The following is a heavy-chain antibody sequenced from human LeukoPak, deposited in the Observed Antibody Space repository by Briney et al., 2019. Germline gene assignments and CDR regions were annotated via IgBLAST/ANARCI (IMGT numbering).Heavy chain of an antibody. V-gene: IGHV1-8*03. CDR1: GYTFTSYD. J-gene: IGHJ6*03. D-gene: IGHD1-26*01. Sequence: ASVKVSCKASGYTFTSYDINWVRQATGQGLEWMGWMNPNSGDTGYAQKFQGRVTITRNTSISTAYMELSSLRSEDTAVYYCARGQWELHGYYYYYMDVWGKGTTVTVSS. CDR2: MNPNSGDT. CDR3: ARGQWELHGYYYYYMDV.